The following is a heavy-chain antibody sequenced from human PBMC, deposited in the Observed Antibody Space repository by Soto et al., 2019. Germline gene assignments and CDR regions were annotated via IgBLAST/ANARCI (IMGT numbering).Heavy chain of an antibody. J-gene: IGHJ5*02. CDR3: AKNSGWFNT. Sequence: PGGFLRLSCAAPGFPFSSTDMTWVRQAPGKGLEWVSTIDGSGGTTYYAASVKGPFTISRDNSINTVFLQMNSLRADDTALYFCAKNSGWFNTWGQGALVTVSS. D-gene: IGHD3-10*01. CDR1: GFPFSSTD. V-gene: IGHV3-23*01. CDR2: IDGSGGTT.